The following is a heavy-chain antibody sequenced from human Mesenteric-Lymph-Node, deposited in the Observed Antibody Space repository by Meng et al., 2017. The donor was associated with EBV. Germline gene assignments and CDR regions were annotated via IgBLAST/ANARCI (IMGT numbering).Heavy chain of an antibody. J-gene: IGHJ4*02. V-gene: IGHV4-61*03. Sequence: QVQPQESGPGLVKPSETLSLTCPVSGGAVNSGSYYWSWIRHAPGKGLQWIGYIFSSGSTNYNPSFKSRVTISVDMSKNHFSLRLSSVSPADTAVYYCARGYGSGSYRYFDYWGQGTLVTVSS. CDR2: IFSSGST. CDR1: GGAVNSGSYY. D-gene: IGHD3-10*01. CDR3: ARGYGSGSYRYFDY.